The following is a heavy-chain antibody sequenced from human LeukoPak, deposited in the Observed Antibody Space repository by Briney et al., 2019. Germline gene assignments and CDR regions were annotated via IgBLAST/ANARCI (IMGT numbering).Heavy chain of an antibody. D-gene: IGHD6-19*01. CDR3: ASTRSSGWYLYYFDY. Sequence: SETLSLTCTVSGGSISSGGYYWSWIRQHPGKGLEWIGYIYYSGSTNYNPSLKSRVTISVDTSKNQFSLKLSSVTAADTAVYYCASTRSSGWYLYYFDYWGQGTLVTVSS. J-gene: IGHJ4*02. CDR1: GGSISSGGYY. V-gene: IGHV4-61*08. CDR2: IYYSGST.